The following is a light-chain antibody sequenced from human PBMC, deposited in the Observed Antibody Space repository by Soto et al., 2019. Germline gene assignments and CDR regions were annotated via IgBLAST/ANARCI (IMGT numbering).Light chain of an antibody. CDR2: MGS. Sequence: DIVMTQSPLSLPATPGEPASISCRSSQSLLHSNGYNFLDWYVQKPGQSPQLLIYMGSNRASGVPARFSGSGSGTDFTLKISRVEAEDVGVYYCMQALQTPRTFGQGTKVEIK. CDR3: MQALQTPRT. CDR1: QSLLHSNGYNF. J-gene: IGKJ1*01. V-gene: IGKV2-28*01.